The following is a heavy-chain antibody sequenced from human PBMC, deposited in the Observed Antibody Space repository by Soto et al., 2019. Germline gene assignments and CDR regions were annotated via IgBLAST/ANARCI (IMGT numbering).Heavy chain of an antibody. CDR1: GFTFSSYG. CDR2: IWYDGSNK. Sequence: QVQLVESGGGVVQPGRSLRLSCAASGFTFSSYGMHWVRQAPGKGLEWVAVIWYDGSNKYYTDSVKGRFTISRDNSKNTLYLQMNSLRAEDTAVYYCARGRYDFWSEYRPYYHYGMDVWGQGTTVTVSS. V-gene: IGHV3-33*01. J-gene: IGHJ6*02. CDR3: ARGRYDFWSEYRPYYHYGMDV. D-gene: IGHD3-3*01.